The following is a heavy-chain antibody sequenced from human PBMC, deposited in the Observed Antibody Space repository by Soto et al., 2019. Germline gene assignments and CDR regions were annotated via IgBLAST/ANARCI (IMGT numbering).Heavy chain of an antibody. V-gene: IGHV1-8*01. Sequence: QEKLVQSGAEVKKPGASVKVSCKASGYTFTSYDINWVRQATGQGLEWMGWMNPNSGNTGYAQKFQGRVTMTRNTSISTAYMELSSLRSEDTAVYYCARGRDTMVRGVNWFDPWGQGTLVTVSS. CDR2: MNPNSGNT. CDR1: GYTFTSYD. CDR3: ARGRDTMVRGVNWFDP. D-gene: IGHD3-10*01. J-gene: IGHJ5*02.